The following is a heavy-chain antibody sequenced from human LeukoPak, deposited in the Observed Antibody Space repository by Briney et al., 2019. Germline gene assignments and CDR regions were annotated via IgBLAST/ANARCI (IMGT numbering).Heavy chain of an antibody. CDR1: GGSISSSSYY. V-gene: IGHV4-39*01. CDR2: IYYTGTT. D-gene: IGHD1-26*01. Sequence: SETLSLTCTVSGGSISSSSYYWGWIRQPPGKGLEWIGIIYYTGTTFYNPSLKSRVTISVDTSKNQFSLKLSSVTAADTAVYYCARRWELRGGSLDYWGQGTLVTVSS. CDR3: ARRWELRGGSLDY. J-gene: IGHJ4*02.